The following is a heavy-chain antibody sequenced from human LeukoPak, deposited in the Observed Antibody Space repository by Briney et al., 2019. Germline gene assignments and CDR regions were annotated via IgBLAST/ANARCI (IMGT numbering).Heavy chain of an antibody. J-gene: IGHJ5*02. Sequence: PGGSLRLSCAASGFTFSSYGMHWVRQAPGKGLEWVAVIWYDGGNKYYADSVKGRFTISRDNSKNTLYLQMNSLRAEDTAVYYCARHGDYGDYAGLDNWFDPWGQGTLVTVSS. CDR2: IWYDGGNK. D-gene: IGHD4-17*01. CDR1: GFTFSSYG. CDR3: ARHGDYGDYAGLDNWFDP. V-gene: IGHV3-33*01.